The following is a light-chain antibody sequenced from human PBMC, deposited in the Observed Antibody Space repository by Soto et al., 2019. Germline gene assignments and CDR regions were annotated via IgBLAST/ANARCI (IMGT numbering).Light chain of an antibody. CDR3: GSWDRSLRGWV. CDR1: SYNIGNNH. Sequence: QSVLTQPPSVSAAPGQKVTVSCSGSSYNIGNNHVSWYQHLPGTAPKVLIYDNNKRPSGIPDRFSGSKSATSVTLDITGLPTGDEADYYCGSWDRSLRGWVFGGGTKLTVL. J-gene: IGLJ3*02. CDR2: DNN. V-gene: IGLV1-51*01.